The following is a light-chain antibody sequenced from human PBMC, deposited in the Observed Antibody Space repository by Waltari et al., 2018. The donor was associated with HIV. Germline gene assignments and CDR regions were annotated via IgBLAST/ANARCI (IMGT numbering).Light chain of an antibody. V-gene: IGLV6-57*03. J-gene: IGLJ3*02. CDR1: SGHIAAKY. CDR2: END. CDR3: QSYDNNNPTWV. Sequence: FLLTQPHSVSESPGKTVTIPCTHTSGHIAAKYVQRYQQRPGRAPTTVIYENDQRPPGVPARFSGSIDRSSSSASLIISGLKTEDEADYYCQSYDNNNPTWVFGGGTKLTVL.